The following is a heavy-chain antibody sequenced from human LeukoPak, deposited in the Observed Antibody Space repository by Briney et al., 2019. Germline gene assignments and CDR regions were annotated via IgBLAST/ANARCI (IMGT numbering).Heavy chain of an antibody. D-gene: IGHD2-2*02. V-gene: IGHV1-18*01. CDR2: ISAYNGNT. J-gene: IGHJ6*02. CDR3: ARDFSYLNCSSTSCYNYRYYYGMDV. CDR1: GYTFTSYV. Sequence: ASVKVSCKASGYTFTSYVISWVRQAPGQGLEWMGWISAYNGNTNYAQKLQGRVTMTTDTSTSTAYMELRSLRSDDTAVYYCARDFSYLNCSSTSCYNYRYYYGMDVWGQGTTVTVSS.